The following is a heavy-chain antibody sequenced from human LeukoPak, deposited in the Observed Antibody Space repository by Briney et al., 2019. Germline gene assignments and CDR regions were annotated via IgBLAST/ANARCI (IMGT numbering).Heavy chain of an antibody. CDR2: IDYSGST. V-gene: IGHV4-39*01. Sequence: TSETLSLTCTVSGGSISSSSYYWGWIRQPPGKGLEWIGSIDYSGSTYYNPSLKSRVTLSVDTSKNQFPLKMSSVTAADTAVYYCARVDCSSTSCSRGFDYWGQGTLVTVSA. J-gene: IGHJ4*02. CDR1: GGSISSSSYY. D-gene: IGHD2-2*01. CDR3: ARVDCSSTSCSRGFDY.